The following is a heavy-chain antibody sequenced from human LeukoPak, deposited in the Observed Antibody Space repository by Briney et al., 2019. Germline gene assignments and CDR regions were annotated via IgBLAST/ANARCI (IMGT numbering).Heavy chain of an antibody. V-gene: IGHV4-34*01. CDR2: INHSGST. CDR3: ATFPYYYDSSDY. Sequence: KPSETLSLTCAVYGGAFSGYYWSWIRQPPGKGLEWIGEINHSGSTNCNPSLKSRVTISVDTSKNQFSLKLSSVTAADTAVYYCATFPYYYDSSDYWGQGTLVTVSS. D-gene: IGHD3-22*01. J-gene: IGHJ4*02. CDR1: GGAFSGYY.